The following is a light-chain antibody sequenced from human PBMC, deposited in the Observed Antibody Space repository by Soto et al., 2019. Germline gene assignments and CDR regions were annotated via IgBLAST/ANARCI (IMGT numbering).Light chain of an antibody. CDR3: QQYRT. V-gene: IGKV3-15*01. J-gene: IGKJ1*01. CDR1: QSISGN. Sequence: EIVMTQSPATLSVSPGERATLSCRASQSISGNLAWYQQKPGQAPRLLIYGASTRATGIPARFSGSGSGTDFTLTISSLQSEDFAVYYCQQYRTFGQGTKVEFK. CDR2: GAS.